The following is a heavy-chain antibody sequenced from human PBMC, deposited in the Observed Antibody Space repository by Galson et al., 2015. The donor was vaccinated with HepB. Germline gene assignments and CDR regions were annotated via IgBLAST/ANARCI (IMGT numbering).Heavy chain of an antibody. D-gene: IGHD6-19*01. CDR3: ATDSWGHYSSGWYYPHDH. Sequence: SLRLSCATSGFTFSSNTMHWVRQAPGKGLEWVALISFTGTNKYYADSVKGRFTIFRDTSKNTLYLQMSSLRPDDTAVYYCATDSWGHYSSGWYYPHDHWGQGTLVTVSS. CDR2: ISFTGTNK. J-gene: IGHJ4*02. CDR1: GFTFSSNT. V-gene: IGHV3-30*04.